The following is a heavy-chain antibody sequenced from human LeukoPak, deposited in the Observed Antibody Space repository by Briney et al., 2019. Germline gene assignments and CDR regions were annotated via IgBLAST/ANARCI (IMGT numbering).Heavy chain of an antibody. D-gene: IGHD6-13*01. CDR2: INSNSGDT. Sequence: GAAVKVSCKASGYTFTNYDINWGRQATGQGLEWMGWINSNSGDTAYAQKFQGRVTITRNTSINTAHMELSSLRSEDTAVYYCVRRIVAAGYNWFDPWGQGTLVTVSS. CDR1: GYTFTNYD. CDR3: VRRIVAAGYNWFDP. J-gene: IGHJ5*02. V-gene: IGHV1-8*01.